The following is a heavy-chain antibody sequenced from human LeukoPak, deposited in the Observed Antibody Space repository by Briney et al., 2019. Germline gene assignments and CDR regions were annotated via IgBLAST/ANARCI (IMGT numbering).Heavy chain of an antibody. Sequence: GESLKISCKGSGYSFTSYWIGWVRQMPGKGLEWMGIIYPGDSDTRYSPSFRGQVTISADKSISTAYLQWSSLKASDTAMYYCARLGDYGLYYYGMDVWGQGTTVTVSS. CDR1: GYSFTSYW. CDR3: ARLGDYGLYYYGMDV. D-gene: IGHD4-17*01. J-gene: IGHJ6*02. CDR2: IYPGDSDT. V-gene: IGHV5-51*01.